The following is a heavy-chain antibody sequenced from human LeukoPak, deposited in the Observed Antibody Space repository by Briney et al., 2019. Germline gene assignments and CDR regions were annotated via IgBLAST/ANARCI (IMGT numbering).Heavy chain of an antibody. D-gene: IGHD6-19*01. CDR2: IWNDGSNK. V-gene: IGHV3-33*08. CDR3: ARAWYSSGWYGMDV. Sequence: GGSLRLSCAASGFTFSSYSMHWVRQAPGKGLEWVAVIWNDGSNKYYADSVKGRFTISRDNSKNTLYLQMNSLRAEDTAVYHCARAWYSSGWYGMDVWGQGTTVTVSS. CDR1: GFTFSSYS. J-gene: IGHJ6*02.